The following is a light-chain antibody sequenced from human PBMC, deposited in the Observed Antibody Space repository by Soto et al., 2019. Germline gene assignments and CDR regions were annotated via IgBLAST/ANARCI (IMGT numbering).Light chain of an antibody. J-gene: IGKJ3*01. CDR1: QSVSSSS. CDR2: GAS. V-gene: IGKV3-20*01. Sequence: EIVLTQSPGTLSLSPGERATLSCRASQSVSSSSLAWYQQKPGQAPRLLIYGASSRATGIPDRFSGSGSGTDCTLTISRLEPEDFAVYYCQQYGSSPLFTFGPGTKVDIK. CDR3: QQYGSSPLFT.